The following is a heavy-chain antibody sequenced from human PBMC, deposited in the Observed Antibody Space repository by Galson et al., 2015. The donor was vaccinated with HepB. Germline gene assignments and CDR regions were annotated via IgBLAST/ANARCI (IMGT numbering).Heavy chain of an antibody. V-gene: IGHV3-30-3*01. CDR2: ISYDGSNK. Sequence: SLRLSCAASGFTFSSYAMHWVRQAPGKGLEWVAVISYDGSNKYYADSVKGRFTISRDNSKNTLYLQMNSLRVEDTAVYYCAKGGSWRGQDWGQGTLVPVSS. D-gene: IGHD3-3*01. J-gene: IGHJ4*02. CDR3: AKGGSWRGQD. CDR1: GFTFSSYA.